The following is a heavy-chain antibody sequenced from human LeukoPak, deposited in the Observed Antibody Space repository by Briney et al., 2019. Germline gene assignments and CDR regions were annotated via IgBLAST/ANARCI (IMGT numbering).Heavy chain of an antibody. V-gene: IGHV1-69*04. J-gene: IGHJ4*02. CDR1: GGTFSSYA. Sequence: SVKVSCKASGGTFSSYAISWVRQAPGQGLEWMGRIIPILGIANYAQKFQGRVTITADKSTSTAYMELSNLRSEDTAVYYCARDRSRELYYFDYWGQGTLVTVSS. CDR3: ARDRSRELYYFDY. CDR2: IIPILGIA. D-gene: IGHD1-26*01.